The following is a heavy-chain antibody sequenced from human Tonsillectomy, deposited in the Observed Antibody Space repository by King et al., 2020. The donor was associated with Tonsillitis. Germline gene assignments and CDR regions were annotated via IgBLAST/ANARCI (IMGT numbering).Heavy chain of an antibody. CDR2: ISYDGSNK. V-gene: IGHV3-30*04. CDR1: GFTFRNYA. Sequence: VQLVESGGGVVQPGRSLRLSCAASGFTFRNYAMHWVRQAPGKGLEWVAVISYDGSNKYDADSVKGRFTISRDNSKNTLYLQMNSLRPEDTAVYYCARDSADDYVWGSYRYFDYWGQGNLVTVSS. D-gene: IGHD3-16*02. CDR3: ARDSADDYVWGSYRYFDY. J-gene: IGHJ4*02.